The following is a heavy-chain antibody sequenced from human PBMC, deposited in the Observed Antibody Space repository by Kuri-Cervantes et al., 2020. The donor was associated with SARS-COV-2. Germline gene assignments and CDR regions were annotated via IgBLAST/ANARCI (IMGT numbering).Heavy chain of an antibody. J-gene: IGHJ4*02. D-gene: IGHD6-19*01. CDR2: ISSSSSYT. CDR3: ARDVQSSGWTPDY. CDR1: GFTFSSYS. V-gene: IGHV3-21*05. Sequence: GEFLKISCAASGFTFSSYSMNWVRQAPGKGLEWVSYISSSSSYTNYADSVKGRFTISRDNAKNSLYLQMNSLRAEDTAVYYCARDVQSSGWTPDYWGQGTLVTVSS.